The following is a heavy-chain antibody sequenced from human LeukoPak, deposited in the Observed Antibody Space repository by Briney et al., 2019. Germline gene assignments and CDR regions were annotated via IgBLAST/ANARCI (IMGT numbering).Heavy chain of an antibody. CDR1: GGSISSYY. Sequence: SETLSLTCTVSGGSISSYYWSWIWQPPGKGLEWIGYIYYSGSTNYNPSLKSRVTISVDTSKNQFSLKLSSVTAADTAVYYCALARGPFRTGNFDYWGQGTLVTVSS. J-gene: IGHJ4*02. V-gene: IGHV4-59*01. CDR3: ALARGPFRTGNFDY. D-gene: IGHD7-27*01. CDR2: IYYSGST.